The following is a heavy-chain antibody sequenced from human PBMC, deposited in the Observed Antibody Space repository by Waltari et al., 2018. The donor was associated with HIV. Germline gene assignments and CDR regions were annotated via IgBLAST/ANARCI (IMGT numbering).Heavy chain of an antibody. Sequence: QVQLVQSGAEVKKPGASVKVSCKVSGYPLTELSMHWVLQAPGKGLEWMGGFDPEDGETIYAQKFQGRVTMTEDTSTDTAYMELSSLRSEDTAVYYCATDMITFGGVIAFDIWGQGTMVTVSS. J-gene: IGHJ3*02. CDR2: FDPEDGET. V-gene: IGHV1-24*01. D-gene: IGHD3-16*02. CDR1: GYPLTELS. CDR3: ATDMITFGGVIAFDI.